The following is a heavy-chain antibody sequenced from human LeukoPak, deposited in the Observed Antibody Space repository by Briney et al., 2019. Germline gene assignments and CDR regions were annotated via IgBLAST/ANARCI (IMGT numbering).Heavy chain of an antibody. CDR2: IYTSGST. CDR3: ARDYDFWSGSQRLYYMDV. CDR1: GGSISSYY. Sequence: KPSETLSLTCTVSGGSISSYYWSWIRQPAGKGLEWIGRIYTSGSTNYNPSPKSRVTMSVDTSKNQFSLKLSSVTAADTAVYYCARDYDFWSGSQRLYYMDVWGKGTTVTVSS. J-gene: IGHJ6*03. V-gene: IGHV4-4*07. D-gene: IGHD3-3*01.